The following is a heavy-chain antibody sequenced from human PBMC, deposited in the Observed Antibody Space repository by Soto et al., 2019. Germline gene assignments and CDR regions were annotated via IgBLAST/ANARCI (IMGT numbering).Heavy chain of an antibody. J-gene: IGHJ3*02. CDR3: AKRYSGYDDAFDI. CDR1: GGSISSYY. CDR2: IYYSGST. D-gene: IGHD5-12*01. V-gene: IGHV4-59*08. Sequence: QVQLQESGPGLVKPSETLSLTCTVSGGSISSYYWSWIRQPPGKGLEWITYIYYSGSTNYNPSLKSRVTISVDTSKNQFFLKLSSVTAADTAVYYCAKRYSGYDDAFDIWGQGTTVTVSS.